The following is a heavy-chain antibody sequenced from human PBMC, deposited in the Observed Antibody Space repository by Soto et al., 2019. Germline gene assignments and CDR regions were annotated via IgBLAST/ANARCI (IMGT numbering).Heavy chain of an antibody. CDR2: ISGSGGST. Sequence: EVQLLESGGGLVQPGGSLRLSCAASGFTFSNYAVTWVRQAQGKGLEWVSTISGSGGSTYYADSVKGRFTISRDNSKNTLYPQMNSLRAEDTAVYYCAKDQGSSWYEIDYWGQGTLVTVSS. CDR1: GFTFSNYA. D-gene: IGHD6-13*01. J-gene: IGHJ4*02. CDR3: AKDQGSSWYEIDY. V-gene: IGHV3-23*01.